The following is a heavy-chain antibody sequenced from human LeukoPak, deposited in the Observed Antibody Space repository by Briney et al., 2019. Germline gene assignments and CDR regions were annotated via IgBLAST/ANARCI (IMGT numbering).Heavy chain of an antibody. D-gene: IGHD5-18*01. CDR1: GDSIISGAYS. V-gene: IGHV4-31*01. Sequence: SQTLSLTCTVSGDSIISGAYSWSWIRQHPGKGLEWTGYIHNSGSTSYNPSLKRLLTISVDTYKKQFSLKLSSVTVADTAVYYCARQRGYNYGYALTKGPFDPWGQGILVTVSS. CDR3: ARQRGYNYGYALTKGPFDP. J-gene: IGHJ5*02. CDR2: IHNSGST.